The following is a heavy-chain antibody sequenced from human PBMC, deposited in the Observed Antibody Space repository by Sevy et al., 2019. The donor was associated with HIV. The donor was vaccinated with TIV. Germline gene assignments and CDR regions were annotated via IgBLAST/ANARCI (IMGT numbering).Heavy chain of an antibody. CDR1: GFTFSGYG. Sequence: GGSLRLSCATSGFTFSGYGMHWVRQAPGKGLEWLALISNDGSDTYYADSVRGRFTISRDNSKNTLSLLKTSPKPEDTAIYRCAKRDLNGLFRFASWGQGTLVTVSS. V-gene: IGHV3-30*18. J-gene: IGHJ4*02. CDR3: AKRDLNGLFRFAS. CDR2: ISNDGSDT.